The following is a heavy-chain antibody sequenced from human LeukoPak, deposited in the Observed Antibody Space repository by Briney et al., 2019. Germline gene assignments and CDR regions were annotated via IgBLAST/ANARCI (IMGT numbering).Heavy chain of an antibody. Sequence: SQTLSLTCTVSGGSISSGGYYWSWIRQPPGKGLEWIGYIYYSGSTNYNPSLKSRVTISVDTSKNQFSLKLSSVTAADTAVYYCARGSYRSYDAFDIWSQGTMVTVSS. CDR2: IYYSGST. D-gene: IGHD3-16*02. CDR3: ARGSYRSYDAFDI. V-gene: IGHV4-61*08. J-gene: IGHJ3*02. CDR1: GGSISSGGYY.